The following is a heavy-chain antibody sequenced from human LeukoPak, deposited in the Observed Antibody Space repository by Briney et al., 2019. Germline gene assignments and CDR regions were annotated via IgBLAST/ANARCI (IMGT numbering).Heavy chain of an antibody. CDR2: SSSSSSYI. V-gene: IGHV3-21*01. CDR3: ARDDAYCSGGSCYTRVLDY. J-gene: IGHJ4*02. Sequence: GGSLRLSCAASGFTFSSYSMNWVRQAPGKGLEWVSSSSSSSSYIYYADSVKGRFTISRDNAKNSLYLQMNSLRAEDTAVYYCARDDAYCSGGSCYTRVLDYWGQGTLVTVSS. D-gene: IGHD2-15*01. CDR1: GFTFSSYS.